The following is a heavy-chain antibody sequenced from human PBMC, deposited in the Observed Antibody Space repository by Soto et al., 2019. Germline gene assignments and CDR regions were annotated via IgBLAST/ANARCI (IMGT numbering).Heavy chain of an antibody. J-gene: IGHJ4*02. CDR2: IYYSGST. CDR1: GGSISSYY. D-gene: IGHD6-6*01. CDR3: AREKYSNENGNYFDY. Sequence: SETLSLTCTVSGGSISSYYWSWIRQPPGKGLEWIGYIYYSGSTNYNPSLKSRVTISVDTSKNQFSLKLSSVTAADTAVYYCAREKYSNENGNYFDYWGQGTLVTVSS. V-gene: IGHV4-59*01.